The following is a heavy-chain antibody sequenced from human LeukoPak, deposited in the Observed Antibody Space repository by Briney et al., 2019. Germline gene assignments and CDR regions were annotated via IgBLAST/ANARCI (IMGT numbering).Heavy chain of an antibody. D-gene: IGHD6-6*01. CDR1: GGSISSYY. V-gene: IGHV4-59*01. J-gene: IGHJ2*01. CDR2: IYYSGST. CDR3: AAYSRSSPWYFDL. Sequence: SETLSLTCTVSGGSISSYYWSWIRQPRGKGLEWIGYIYYSGSTNYNPSLKSRVTISVDTSKNQFSLKLSSVTAADTAVYYCAAYSRSSPWYFDLWGRGTLVTASS.